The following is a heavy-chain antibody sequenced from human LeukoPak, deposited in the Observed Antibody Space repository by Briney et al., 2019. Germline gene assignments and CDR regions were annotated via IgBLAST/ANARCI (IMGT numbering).Heavy chain of an antibody. CDR2: IYYSGST. D-gene: IGHD3-22*01. V-gene: IGHV4-59*08. CDR1: GGSISSYY. CDR3: ARHLDYYDSSGYYKSPNWYFDL. J-gene: IGHJ2*01. Sequence: SETLSLTCTVSGGSISSYYWSWIRQPPGKGLEWIGYIYYSGSTNYNPSLKSRVTISVDTSKNQFSLKLSSVTAADTAVYYCARHLDYYDSSGYYKSPNWYFDLWGRGTLVTVSS.